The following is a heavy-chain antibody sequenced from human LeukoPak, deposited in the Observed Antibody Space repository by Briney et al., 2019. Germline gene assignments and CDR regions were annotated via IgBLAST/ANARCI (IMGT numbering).Heavy chain of an antibody. J-gene: IGHJ4*02. V-gene: IGHV3-48*01. CDR1: GFTFSSYS. D-gene: IGHD5-18*01. CDR3: ARSNSYGYFDY. Sequence: GGSLRLSCAASGFTFSSYSMNWVRQAPGKGGEWVSYISKRSSTIYYADSVKGRFTISRDNAKNSLYLQMHSLRAEDTAVYYCARSNSYGYFDYWGQGTPVTVSS. CDR2: ISKRSSTI.